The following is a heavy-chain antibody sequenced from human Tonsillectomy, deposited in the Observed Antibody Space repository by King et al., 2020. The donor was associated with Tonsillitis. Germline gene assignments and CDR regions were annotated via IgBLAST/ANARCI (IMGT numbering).Heavy chain of an antibody. V-gene: IGHV4-61*02. CDR2: IHFSGST. CDR3: AREDCGDYPF. CDR1: GDSINGGPYY. J-gene: IGHJ4*02. D-gene: IGHD4-17*01. Sequence: QLQESGPGLVKPSQTLSLTCTVSGDSINGGPYYWNWIRQPAGKGLEWIGRIHFSGSTNSNPSLKSRVTISVDTSKNQFSLKLNSVSAADTAVYYCAREDCGDYPFWGQGTLVTVAS.